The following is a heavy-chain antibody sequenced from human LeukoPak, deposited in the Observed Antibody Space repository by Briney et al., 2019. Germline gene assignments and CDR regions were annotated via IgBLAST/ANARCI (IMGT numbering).Heavy chain of an antibody. J-gene: IGHJ3*02. CDR3: AKSIRGLPGAFDI. V-gene: IGHV3-23*01. D-gene: IGHD3-16*01. CDR2: ISGSGGTT. CDR1: GFTFSSYE. Sequence: GGSLRLSCAASGFTFSSYEMNWVRQAPGKGLEWVSDISGSGGTTYYADSVKGRFTISRDNSKNTLYLQMSSLRAGDTAVYYCAKSIRGLPGAFDIWGQGTMVTVST.